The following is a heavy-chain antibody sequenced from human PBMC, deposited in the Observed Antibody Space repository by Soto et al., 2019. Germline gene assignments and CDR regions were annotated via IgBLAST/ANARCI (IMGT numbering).Heavy chain of an antibody. J-gene: IGHJ6*02. Sequence: SETLSLTCTVSGGSISSYYWSWIRQPPGKGLEWIGYIYYSGSTNYNPSLKSRVTISVDTSKNQFSLKLSSVTAADTAVYYCASRTFGSGSYYSPYYYYGMAVWGQGTTVTVSS. CDR1: GGSISSYY. D-gene: IGHD3-10*01. CDR2: IYYSGST. V-gene: IGHV4-59*08. CDR3: ASRTFGSGSYYSPYYYYGMAV.